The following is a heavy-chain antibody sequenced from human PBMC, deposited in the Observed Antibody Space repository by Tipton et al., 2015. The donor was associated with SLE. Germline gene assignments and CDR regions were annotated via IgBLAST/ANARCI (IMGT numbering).Heavy chain of an antibody. CDR1: GFTFSNYA. D-gene: IGHD2-2*01. Sequence: SLRLSCSASGFTFSNYAMSWVRQAPGKGLEWVSAITDSGDDTYYADSVKGRFTISRDKTQNSVFLHMNNLGAEDTAVYYCATTRNVALPAYDWGQGALVSVSS. CDR2: ITDSGDDT. V-gene: IGHV3-23*01. CDR3: ATTRNVALPAYD. J-gene: IGHJ4*02.